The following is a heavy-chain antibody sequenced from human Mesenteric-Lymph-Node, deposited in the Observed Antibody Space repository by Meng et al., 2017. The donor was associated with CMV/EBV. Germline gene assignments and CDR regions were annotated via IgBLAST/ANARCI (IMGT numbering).Heavy chain of an antibody. Sequence: GESLKISCKASGYTFTGYYLHWVRQAPGQGLEWMGWMNPNYGGTNYSQKFQGRVTMTRDTSISTAYMELSRLRSDDTAVYYCARAVNYSLAVEWLPDIFDSWGQGTLVTVSS. CDR3: ARAVNYSLAVEWLPDIFDS. CDR1: GYTFTGYY. CDR2: MNPNYGGT. D-gene: IGHD3-3*01. V-gene: IGHV1-2*02. J-gene: IGHJ4*02.